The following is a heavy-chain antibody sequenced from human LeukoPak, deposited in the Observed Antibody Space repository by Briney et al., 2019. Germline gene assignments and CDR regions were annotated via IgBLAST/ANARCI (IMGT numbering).Heavy chain of an antibody. CDR3: AGDRWNDVGHYFDY. CDR2: INQAGSEK. V-gene: IGHV3-7*01. D-gene: IGHD1-1*01. J-gene: IGHJ4*02. CDR1: GFTFSSYW. Sequence: GGSLRLSCAASGFTFSSYWMSWVRQAPGKGLEWVANINQAGSEKYYVDSVKGRFTISRDNAKNSLYLQMNSLRAEDTAVYYCAGDRWNDVGHYFDYWGQGTLVTVSS.